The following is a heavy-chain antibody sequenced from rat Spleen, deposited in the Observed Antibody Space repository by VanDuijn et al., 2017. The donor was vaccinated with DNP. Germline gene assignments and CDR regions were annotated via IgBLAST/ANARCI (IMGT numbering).Heavy chain of an antibody. J-gene: IGHJ4*01. CDR3: LKHLDA. V-gene: IGHV5-58*01. Sequence: EVHLVESGGDFVQPGRSLRLSCVASGFTFSNYWRYWIRQAPGKGLEWVASIKTGGGSTYYPDSVKGRFTISRDNAEITVYLQMNSLRSEDTATYYCLKHLDAWGQGTSVTVSS. CDR1: GFTFSNYW. CDR2: IKTGGGST.